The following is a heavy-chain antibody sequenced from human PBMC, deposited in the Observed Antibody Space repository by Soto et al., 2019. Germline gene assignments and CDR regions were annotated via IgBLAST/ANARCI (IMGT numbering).Heavy chain of an antibody. CDR1: GYSFTSYW. CDR2: IYPGDSDT. D-gene: IGHD6-19*01. V-gene: IGHV5-51*01. CDR3: ARRSYSSGWLYGMDV. Sequence: GESLKISCKGSGYSFTSYWIGWVRQMPGKGLEWMGIIYPGDSDTRSSPSFQGQVTISADKSISTAYLQWSSLKASDTAMYYCARRSYSSGWLYGMDVWGQGTTVTVSS. J-gene: IGHJ6*02.